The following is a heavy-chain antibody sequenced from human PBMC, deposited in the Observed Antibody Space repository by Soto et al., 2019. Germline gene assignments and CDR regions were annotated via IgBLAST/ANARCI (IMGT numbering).Heavy chain of an antibody. CDR1: GFTFSSYA. Sequence: EVQLLESGGGLVKPGGSLRLSCAASGFTFSSYAMSWVRQAPGKGLEWVSVMSGSGGSTYYADSVKGRFTISRDNSKNTMYLQMNSLRAEDTAVYYCENSSGLPESSTARPRKYYGIDVWGQGTTVTVSS. CDR2: MSGSGGST. D-gene: IGHD6-6*01. J-gene: IGHJ6*02. V-gene: IGHV3-23*01. CDR3: ENSSGLPESSTARPRKYYGIDV.